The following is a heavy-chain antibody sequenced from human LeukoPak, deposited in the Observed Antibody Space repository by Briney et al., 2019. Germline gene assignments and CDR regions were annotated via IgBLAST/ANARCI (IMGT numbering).Heavy chain of an antibody. Sequence: SQTLSLTCTVSGGSISSGSYYWSWIRQPAGKGLEWIGRIYTSGSTNYNPSLKSRVTMSVDTPKNQFSLKLSSVTAADTAVYYCARGEDCSSTSCYSEGDPGAFDIWGQGTMVTVSS. J-gene: IGHJ3*02. CDR1: GGSISSGSYY. CDR2: IYTSGST. V-gene: IGHV4-61*02. CDR3: ARGEDCSSTSCYSEGDPGAFDI. D-gene: IGHD2-2*01.